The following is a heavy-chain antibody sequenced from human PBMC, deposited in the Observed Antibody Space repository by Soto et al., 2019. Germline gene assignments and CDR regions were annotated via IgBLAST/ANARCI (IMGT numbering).Heavy chain of an antibody. CDR1: GFTFSSYG. V-gene: IGHV3-33*01. J-gene: IGHJ6*03. CDR3: ARNGFIWNYHFHYYYMDV. Sequence: GGSLRLSCAASGFTFSSYGMHWVRQAPGKGLEWVAVIWYDGSNKYYADSVKGRFTISRDNSKNTLYMQMNSLRAEDTAVYYCARNGFIWNYHFHYYYMDVWGKGTTVTVSS. CDR2: IWYDGSNK. D-gene: IGHD1-7*01.